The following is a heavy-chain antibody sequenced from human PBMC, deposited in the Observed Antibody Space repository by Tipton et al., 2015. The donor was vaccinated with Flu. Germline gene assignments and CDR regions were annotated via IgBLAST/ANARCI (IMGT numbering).Heavy chain of an antibody. CDR3: ARGGAYYF. CDR2: ISNSGGSI. CDR1: GFTVSDYE. J-gene: IGHJ4*02. V-gene: IGHV3-48*03. D-gene: IGHD3-10*01. Sequence: GSLRLSCAASGFTVSDYELHWVRQAPGKGLEWVSYISNSGGSIYYGDALKGRFTFSRDNAKNSLYLQMNSQRAEDTAVYYYARGGAYYFRGQGTLVTVSS.